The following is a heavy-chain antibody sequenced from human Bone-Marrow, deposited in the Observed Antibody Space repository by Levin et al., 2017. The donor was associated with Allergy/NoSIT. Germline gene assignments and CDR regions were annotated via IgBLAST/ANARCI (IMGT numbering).Heavy chain of an antibody. J-gene: IGHJ4*02. CDR1: GFTFENFA. Sequence: GGSLRLSCAASGFTFENFAMHWVRQAPGKGLEWVAGITWNYDVIGYADSVKGRFTVSRDNAKNSLYLQMNGLRTEDTALYYCTKAAGTTFFDSVFEYWGQGALVTVSA. D-gene: IGHD2/OR15-2a*01. CDR3: TKAAGTTFFDSVFEY. V-gene: IGHV3-9*01. CDR2: ITWNYDVI.